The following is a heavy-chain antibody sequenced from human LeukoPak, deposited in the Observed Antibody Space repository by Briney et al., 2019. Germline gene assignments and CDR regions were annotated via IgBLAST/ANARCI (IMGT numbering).Heavy chain of an antibody. CDR3: ARGLGVVTAQSEQPKPRYFDL. V-gene: IGHV1-18*01. Sequence: ASVKVSCKASGYTFISYGISWVRQAPGQGLEWMGWISGYNGNTNYAQNLKGRVTMTTDTSTSTAYMELRSLRSDDTAVYYCARGLGVVTAQSEQPKPRYFDLWGRGTQVTVSS. CDR1: GYTFISYG. D-gene: IGHD2-21*02. CDR2: ISGYNGNT. J-gene: IGHJ2*01.